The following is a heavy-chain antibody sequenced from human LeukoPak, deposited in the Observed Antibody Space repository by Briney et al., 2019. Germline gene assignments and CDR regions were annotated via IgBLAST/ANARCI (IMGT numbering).Heavy chain of an antibody. Sequence: GASVKVSCKVSGYTLTELSMHWVRQAPGKGLEWMGSFDPEDGETIYAQKFQGRVTMTEDTSTDTAYTELSSLRSEDTAVYYCATRSLLGITISHTFDYWGQGTLVTVSS. J-gene: IGHJ4*02. CDR3: ATRSLLGITISHTFDY. V-gene: IGHV1-24*01. CDR2: FDPEDGET. CDR1: GYTLTELS. D-gene: IGHD3-9*01.